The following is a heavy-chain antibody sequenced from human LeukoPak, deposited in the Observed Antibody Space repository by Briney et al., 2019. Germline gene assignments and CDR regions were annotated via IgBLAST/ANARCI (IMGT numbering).Heavy chain of an antibody. V-gene: IGHV1-8*01. CDR3: ASPRVAAPYGMDV. J-gene: IGHJ6*02. CDR1: GYTFTSYD. D-gene: IGHD2-15*01. Sequence: GASVKVSCKASGYTFTSYDINWVRQATGQGLEWMGWMSPNSGNTGYAQKFQGRVTMTRDTSTSTVYMELSSLRSEDAAVYYCASPRVAAPYGMDVWGQGTTVTVSS. CDR2: MSPNSGNT.